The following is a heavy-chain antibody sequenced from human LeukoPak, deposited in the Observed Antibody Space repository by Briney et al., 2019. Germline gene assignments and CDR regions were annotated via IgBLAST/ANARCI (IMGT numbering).Heavy chain of an antibody. CDR3: ATGDYGSLTLPN. Sequence: ASVKVSCKASGYTFTSYGISWVRQAPGQGLEWMGWISAYNGNTNYAQKLQGRVTMTTDTSTDTAYMELSSLRSEDTAVYYCATGDYGSLTLPNWGQGTLVTVSS. CDR1: GYTFTSYG. CDR2: ISAYNGNT. D-gene: IGHD3-10*01. J-gene: IGHJ4*02. V-gene: IGHV1-18*01.